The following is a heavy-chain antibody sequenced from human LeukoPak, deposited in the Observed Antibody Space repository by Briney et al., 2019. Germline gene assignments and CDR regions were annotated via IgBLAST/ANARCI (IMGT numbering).Heavy chain of an antibody. D-gene: IGHD3-22*01. J-gene: IGHJ4*02. CDR2: INHSGST. CDR3: ARGFSSGYYRSDFDY. V-gene: IGHV4-34*01. Sequence: PSETLSLTCAVYGGSFSGYYWSWIRQPPGKGLEWIGEINHSGSTNYNPSLKSRVTISVDTSKNQFSLKLSSVIAADTAVYYCARGFSSGYYRSDFDYWGQGTLVTVSS. CDR1: GGSFSGYY.